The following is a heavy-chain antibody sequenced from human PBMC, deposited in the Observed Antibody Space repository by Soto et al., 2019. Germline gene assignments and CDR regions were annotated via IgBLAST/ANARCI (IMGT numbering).Heavy chain of an antibody. Sequence: PGGSLRLSCAASGFTFSSYWMSWVRQAPGKGLEWVANIKQDGSEKYYVDSVKGRFTISRDNAKNSLYLQMNSLRAEDTAVYYSARARSVKMLTLTYFDYWGQGTLVTVSS. V-gene: IGHV3-7*01. CDR2: IKQDGSEK. CDR1: GFTFSSYW. CDR3: ARARSVKMLTLTYFDY. J-gene: IGHJ4*02. D-gene: IGHD3-10*02.